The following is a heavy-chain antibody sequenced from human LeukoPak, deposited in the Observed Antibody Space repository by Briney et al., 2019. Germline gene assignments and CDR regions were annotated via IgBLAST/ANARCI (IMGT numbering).Heavy chain of an antibody. CDR2: ISYDGSNK. CDR1: GFTFSSYA. V-gene: IGHV3-30*01. D-gene: IGHD2-2*02. Sequence: TGGSLRLSCAASGFTFSSYAMHWVRQAPGKGLEWVAVISYDGSNKYYADSVKGRFTISRDNSKNTLYLQMNSLRAEDTAVYYCARDHCSSSSCYIEDWYFDLWGRGTLVTVSS. J-gene: IGHJ2*01. CDR3: ARDHCSSSSCYIEDWYFDL.